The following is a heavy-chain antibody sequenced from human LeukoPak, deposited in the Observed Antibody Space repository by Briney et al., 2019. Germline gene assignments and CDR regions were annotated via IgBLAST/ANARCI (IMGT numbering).Heavy chain of an antibody. Sequence: SETLSLTCAVYGGSFSGYYWSWIRQPPGKGLEWIGEINHSGSTNYNPSLKSRVTISVDTSKNQFPLKLSSVTAADTAVYYCARDRYSSGWYYFDYWGQGTLVTVSS. D-gene: IGHD6-19*01. J-gene: IGHJ4*02. CDR3: ARDRYSSGWYYFDY. CDR2: INHSGST. V-gene: IGHV4-34*01. CDR1: GGSFSGYY.